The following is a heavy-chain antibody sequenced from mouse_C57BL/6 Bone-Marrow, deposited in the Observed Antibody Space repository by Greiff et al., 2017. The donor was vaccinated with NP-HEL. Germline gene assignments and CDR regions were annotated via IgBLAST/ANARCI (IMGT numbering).Heavy chain of an antibody. CDR3: ARASSSYDWYFDV. J-gene: IGHJ1*03. D-gene: IGHD1-1*01. CDR1: GFTFSDYY. V-gene: IGHV5-16*01. CDR2: INYDGSST. Sequence: EVKLVESEGGLVQPGSSMKLSCTASGFTFSDYYMAWVRQVPEKGLEWVANINYDGSSTYYLDSLKSRFIISRDNAKNILYLQMSSLKSEDTATYYCARASSSYDWYFDVWGTGTTVTVSS.